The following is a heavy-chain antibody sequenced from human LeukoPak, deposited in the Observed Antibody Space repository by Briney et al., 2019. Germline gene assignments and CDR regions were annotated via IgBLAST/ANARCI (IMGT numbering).Heavy chain of an antibody. D-gene: IGHD3-3*01. Sequence: ASVKVSCKASEGTFSSYAISWVRQAPGQGLEWMGGIIPIFGTANYAQKFQGRVTITTDESTSTAYMELSSLRSEDMAVYYCARCASNDFWSGYYFVYCGEGNLVTVSS. CDR1: EGTFSSYA. V-gene: IGHV1-69*05. CDR3: ARCASNDFWSGYYFVY. CDR2: IIPIFGTA. J-gene: IGHJ4*02.